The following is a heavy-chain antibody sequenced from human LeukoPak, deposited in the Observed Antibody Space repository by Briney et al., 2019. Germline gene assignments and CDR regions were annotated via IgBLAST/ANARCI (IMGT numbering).Heavy chain of an antibody. Sequence: GGSLRLSCAASGFTFSSYGMHWVRQAPGKGLEWVAVISYDGSNKYYADSVKGRFTISRDKSKNTLYLQMNSLRAEDTAVYYCAKVRNGDYADAFEIWGQGTMVTVSS. CDR1: GFTFSSYG. V-gene: IGHV3-30*18. J-gene: IGHJ3*02. CDR3: AKVRNGDYADAFEI. CDR2: ISYDGSNK. D-gene: IGHD4-17*01.